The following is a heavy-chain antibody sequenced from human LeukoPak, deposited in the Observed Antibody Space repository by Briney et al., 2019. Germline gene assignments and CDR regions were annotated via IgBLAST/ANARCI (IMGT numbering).Heavy chain of an antibody. V-gene: IGHV3-23*01. CDR2: ISGSGGST. CDR1: GFTFDDYA. Sequence: PGGSLRLSCAASGFTFDDYAMHWVRQAPGKGLEWVSGISGSGGSTYYADSVKGRFTISRDNSKNTLYLQMNSLRAEDTAVYYCAKALSGYCSGGSCPDVDVWGQGTTVTVSS. J-gene: IGHJ6*02. CDR3: AKALSGYCSGGSCPDVDV. D-gene: IGHD2-15*01.